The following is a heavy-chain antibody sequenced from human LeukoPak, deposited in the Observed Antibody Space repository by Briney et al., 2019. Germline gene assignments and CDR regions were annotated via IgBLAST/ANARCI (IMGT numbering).Heavy chain of an antibody. V-gene: IGHV4-31*03. CDR3: ASEGYYYDSSGQSSYYFDY. CDR1: GGSISSGGYY. CDR2: IYYSGST. J-gene: IGHJ4*02. Sequence: SETLSLTCTVSGGSISSGGYYWSWIRQHPGKGLEWIGYIYYSGSTYYNPSLKSRVTISVDTSKNQFSLKLSSVTAADTAVYHCASEGYYYDSSGQSSYYFDYWGQGTLVTVSS. D-gene: IGHD3-22*01.